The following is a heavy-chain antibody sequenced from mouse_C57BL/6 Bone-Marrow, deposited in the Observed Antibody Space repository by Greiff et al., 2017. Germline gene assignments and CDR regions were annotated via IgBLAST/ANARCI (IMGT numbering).Heavy chain of an antibody. Sequence: EVKLVESGGGLVKPGGSLKLSCAASGFTFSDYGMHWVRQAPEKGLEWVAYISSGSSTIYYADTVKGRFTISRDNAKNNLFLQMTSLRSEDTAMYYCATTVVAYWYGDVWGTGTTVTVSS. CDR2: ISSGSSTI. V-gene: IGHV5-17*01. J-gene: IGHJ1*03. CDR1: GFTFSDYG. CDR3: ATTVVAYWYGDV. D-gene: IGHD1-1*01.